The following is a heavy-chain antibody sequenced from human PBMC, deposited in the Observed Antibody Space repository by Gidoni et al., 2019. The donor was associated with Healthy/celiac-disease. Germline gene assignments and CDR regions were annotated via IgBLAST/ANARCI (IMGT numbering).Heavy chain of an antibody. CDR3: ARLRGSYYAGFDY. CDR1: GGSISSSSYY. Sequence: QLQLQESGPGLVKPSETLSLTCTVSGGSISSSSYYWGWIRQPPGKGLEWIGSIYYSGSPYYNPSLKSRVAIAVDTSKNQFSLKLSSGTAADTGVYYCARLRGSYYAGFDYWGQGTLVTVSS. CDR2: IYYSGSP. D-gene: IGHD1-26*01. V-gene: IGHV4-39*01. J-gene: IGHJ4*02.